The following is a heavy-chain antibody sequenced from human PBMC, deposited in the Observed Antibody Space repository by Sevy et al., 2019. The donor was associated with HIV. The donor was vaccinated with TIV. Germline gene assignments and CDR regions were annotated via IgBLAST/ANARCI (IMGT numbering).Heavy chain of an antibody. CDR1: GGSISSGIYS. V-gene: IGHV4-30-2*01. Sequence: SETLSLTCAVSGGSISSGIYSWNWIRQPPGKGLEWIGYIYHTGSTYYNPSLKSRVTISVDRSKNQFSLKLSSVTAADTAVYYCAGDNGDYPSYFDHWGQGTLVTVSS. J-gene: IGHJ4*02. CDR3: AGDNGDYPSYFDH. D-gene: IGHD4-17*01. CDR2: IYHTGST.